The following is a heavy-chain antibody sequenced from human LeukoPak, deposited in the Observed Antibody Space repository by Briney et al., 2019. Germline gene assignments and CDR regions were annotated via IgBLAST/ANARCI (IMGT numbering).Heavy chain of an antibody. CDR3: ARGYSTYPRWFDP. Sequence: AAVKVSCKASGYTFTSYDINWVRQATGQGLEWMGWMNPNSGNTGYAQKFQGRVTMTRNTSISTAYMELSSMRSEDTAVYYCARGYSTYPRWFDPWGQGTLVTVSS. CDR1: GYTFTSYD. V-gene: IGHV1-8*01. J-gene: IGHJ5*02. CDR2: MNPNSGNT. D-gene: IGHD4-11*01.